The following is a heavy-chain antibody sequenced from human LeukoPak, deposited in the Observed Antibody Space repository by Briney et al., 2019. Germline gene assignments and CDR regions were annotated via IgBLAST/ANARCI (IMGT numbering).Heavy chain of an antibody. CDR1: GGSISIYY. Sequence: LETLSLTCTVSGGSISIYYWNWTRQPPGKGLEWIGYIYNSGSSTIYNPSLKSRVTISVDKSKNQFSLKLSSVTAADTAVYYCATYDSSGYYAYWGYWGQGTLVTVSS. J-gene: IGHJ4*02. CDR2: IYNSGSST. D-gene: IGHD3-22*01. V-gene: IGHV4-59*12. CDR3: ATYDSSGYYAYWGY.